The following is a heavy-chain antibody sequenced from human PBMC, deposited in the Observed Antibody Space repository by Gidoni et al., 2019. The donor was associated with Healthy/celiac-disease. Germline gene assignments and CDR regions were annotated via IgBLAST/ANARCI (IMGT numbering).Heavy chain of an antibody. V-gene: IGHV1-69*01. CDR2: IIPIFGTA. D-gene: IGHD2-15*01. CDR3: ERGWAATQERDYYYYMDV. CDR1: GGTFSSYA. Sequence: QVQLVQSGAEVKKPGSSVQVSCKASGGTFSSYAISWLRQAPGQGLEWMGGIIPIFGTANYAKKFQGRVTITADESKSTAYMELSSLRSEETDVYYGERGWAATQERDYYYYMDVWGKGTTVTVSS. J-gene: IGHJ6*03.